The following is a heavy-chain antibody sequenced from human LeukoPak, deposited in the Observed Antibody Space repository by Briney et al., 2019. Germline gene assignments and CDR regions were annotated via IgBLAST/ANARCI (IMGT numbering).Heavy chain of an antibody. CDR3: ARGYCSSTSCYSTAFDI. CDR2: IIPIFGTA. Sequence: ASVKVSCKASGGTFSSYAISWVRQAPGQGLEWMGGIIPIFGTANSAQKFQGRVTITAAESTSTAYMELSSLRSEDTAVYYCARGYCSSTSCYSTAFDIWGQGTMVTVSS. D-gene: IGHD2-2*02. J-gene: IGHJ3*02. V-gene: IGHV1-69*13. CDR1: GGTFSSYA.